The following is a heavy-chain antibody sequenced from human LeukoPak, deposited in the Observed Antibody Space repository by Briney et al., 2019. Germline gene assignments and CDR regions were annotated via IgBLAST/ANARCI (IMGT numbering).Heavy chain of an antibody. Sequence: SQTLSLTCTVSGGSISSGDYYWSWIRQPPGKGLEWIGYIYYSGSTYYNPSLKSRVTISVDTSKNQFSLKLSSVTAADTAVYYRARFELADAFDIWGQGTMVTVSS. CDR3: ARFELADAFDI. V-gene: IGHV4-30-4*08. CDR1: GGSISSGDYY. J-gene: IGHJ3*02. CDR2: IYYSGST. D-gene: IGHD6-13*01.